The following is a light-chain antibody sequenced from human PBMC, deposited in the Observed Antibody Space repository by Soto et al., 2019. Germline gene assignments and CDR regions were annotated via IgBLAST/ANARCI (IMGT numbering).Light chain of an antibody. Sequence: EIVLTHSPRALSLSPGERATLSCRASLSVSSYLAWYQPKPGQTPRLLVDGASSRATGIPDRCSGSGSGTDFTLTISRLEPEDFAVYYCQQHGSSPITFGQGTRLEIK. CDR1: LSVSSY. J-gene: IGKJ5*01. CDR2: GAS. CDR3: QQHGSSPIT. V-gene: IGKV3-20*01.